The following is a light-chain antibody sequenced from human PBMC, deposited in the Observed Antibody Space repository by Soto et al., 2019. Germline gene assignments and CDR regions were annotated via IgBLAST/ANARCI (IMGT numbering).Light chain of an antibody. CDR2: DVR. CDR1: SSDVGGYNY. J-gene: IGLJ2*01. Sequence: QSALPQPASVSGSPGPSITISCTGTSSDVGGYNYVSWYQQHPGKAPKLMIYDVRNRPSGVSNRFSGSKSGNTASLTISGLQAEDEADYYCSSYTSSSTHGVFGGGTKVTVL. V-gene: IGLV2-14*01. CDR3: SSYTSSSTHGV.